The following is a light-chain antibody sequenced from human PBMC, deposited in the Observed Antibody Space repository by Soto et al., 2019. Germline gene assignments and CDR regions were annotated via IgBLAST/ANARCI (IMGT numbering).Light chain of an antibody. CDR1: QTIIGN. V-gene: IGKV3-15*01. J-gene: IGKJ5*01. CDR3: QQYNNWLIT. CDR2: GAS. Sequence: ESVLTQSPGTLSLSPGERATLSCRASQTIIGNYLAWYQQKPGQAPRLLIYGASTRATGIPARFSGSGSGTEFTLTISSLQSEDFAVYYCQQYNNWLITFGQGTRLEIK.